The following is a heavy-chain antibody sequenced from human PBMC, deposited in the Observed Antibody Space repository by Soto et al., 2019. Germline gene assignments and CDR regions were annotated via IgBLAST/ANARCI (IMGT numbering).Heavy chain of an antibody. Sequence: EVQLLESGGGLVQPGGSLRLSCAASGFAFSSYAMSWVRQAPGKGLEWVSAISGSGGSTYYADSVKGRFTISRDNSKNTLYLQMNSLRAEDTAVYYCEKDLRSSSWYEWFDPWGQGTLVTVSS. CDR3: EKDLRSSSWYEWFDP. V-gene: IGHV3-23*01. CDR1: GFAFSSYA. J-gene: IGHJ5*02. D-gene: IGHD6-13*01. CDR2: ISGSGGST.